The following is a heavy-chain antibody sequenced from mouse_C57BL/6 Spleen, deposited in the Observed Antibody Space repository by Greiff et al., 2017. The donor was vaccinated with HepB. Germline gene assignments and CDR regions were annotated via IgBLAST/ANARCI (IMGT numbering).Heavy chain of an antibody. CDR1: GYTFTDYE. CDR3: TNYYYGSLWYFDV. D-gene: IGHD1-1*01. J-gene: IGHJ1*03. CDR2: IDPETGGT. Sequence: QVQLQQSGAELVRPGASVTLSCKASGYTFTDYEMHWVKQTPVHGLEWIGAIDPETGGTAYNQKFKGKAILTADKSSSTAYMELRSLTSEDSAVYDCTNYYYGSLWYFDVWGTGTTVTVSS. V-gene: IGHV1-15*01.